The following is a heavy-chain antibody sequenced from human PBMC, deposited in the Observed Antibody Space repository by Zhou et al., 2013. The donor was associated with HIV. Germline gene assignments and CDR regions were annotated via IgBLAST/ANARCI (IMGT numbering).Heavy chain of an antibody. V-gene: IGHV1-69*05. CDR2: IIPIFGTA. J-gene: IGHJ6*03. Sequence: QVQLVQSGAEVKKPGSSVKVSCKASGGTFSSYAISWVRQAPGQGLEWMGGIIPIFGTANYAQKFQGRVTITTDESTSTAYMELSSLRSEDTAVYYCARDARVDYDILTGYNYYMDVWGKGTTVTVSS. D-gene: IGHD3-9*01. CDR1: GGTFSSYA. CDR3: ARDARVDYDILTGYNYYMDV.